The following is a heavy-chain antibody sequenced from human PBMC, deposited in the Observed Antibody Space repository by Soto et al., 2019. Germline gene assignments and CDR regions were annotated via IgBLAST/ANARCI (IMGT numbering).Heavy chain of an antibody. V-gene: IGHV3-30*04. CDR3: ASVRRTQNGRGPFFDN. CDR1: GFTFSSYA. CDR2: LSSDGSNK. D-gene: IGHD2-8*01. J-gene: IGHJ4*02. Sequence: QVQLVESGGGVVQPGRSLRVSCAASGFTFSSYAMVWVRQAPGKGLEWLTLLSSDGSNKFYAASVKGRFTISRDNSKNTLYLQMNSLRPEDTAIYYCASVRRTQNGRGPFFDNWGQGTLVTVSS.